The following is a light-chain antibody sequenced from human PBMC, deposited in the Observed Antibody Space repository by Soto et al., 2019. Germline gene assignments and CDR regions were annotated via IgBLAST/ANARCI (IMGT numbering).Light chain of an antibody. V-gene: IGLV2-14*03. Sequence: QSVLTQPASVSGSPGQSITISCTGTSSDVGVYNYVSWYQQHPGEAPKLMIYDVNDRPSGVSNRFSGSKSGNTASLTISGLQAEDEADYYCSSYTTSSTVVFGGGTQLTVL. CDR2: DVN. CDR1: SSDVGVYNY. CDR3: SSYTTSSTVV. J-gene: IGLJ7*01.